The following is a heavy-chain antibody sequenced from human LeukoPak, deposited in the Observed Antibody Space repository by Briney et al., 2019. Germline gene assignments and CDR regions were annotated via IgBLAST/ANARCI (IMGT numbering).Heavy chain of an antibody. D-gene: IGHD3-10*01. CDR2: IYSGGDT. CDR3: AKPYGSGSYYKTRFDY. J-gene: IGHJ4*02. Sequence: PGGSLRLSCAASGFTVSSDYMSWVRQAPGKGLEWVSLIYSGGDTYYADSVKGRFTISRDNSKNTLYLQMNSLRAEDTAVYYCAKPYGSGSYYKTRFDYWGQGTLVTVSS. V-gene: IGHV3-66*02. CDR1: GFTVSSDY.